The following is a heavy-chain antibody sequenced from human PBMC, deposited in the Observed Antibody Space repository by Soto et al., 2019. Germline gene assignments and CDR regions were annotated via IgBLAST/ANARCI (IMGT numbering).Heavy chain of an antibody. V-gene: IGHV1-18*01. Sequence: ASVKVSCKASGYTFTSYGISWVRQAPGQGLEWMGWISAYNGNTNYAQKLQGRVTMTTDTSTSTAYMELRSLRSDDTAVYYCARVFVDTAMANQPYYYYYGMDVWGQGTTVTVSS. CDR2: ISAYNGNT. D-gene: IGHD5-18*01. J-gene: IGHJ6*02. CDR1: GYTFTSYG. CDR3: ARVFVDTAMANQPYYYYYGMDV.